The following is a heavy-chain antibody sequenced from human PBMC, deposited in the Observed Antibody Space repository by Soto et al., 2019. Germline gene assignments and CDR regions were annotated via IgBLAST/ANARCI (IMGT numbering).Heavy chain of an antibody. V-gene: IGHV3-23*01. CDR2: ISGSGGTT. CDR3: AKSYSDSGRYGVGHDN. D-gene: IGHD3-10*01. J-gene: IGHJ4*01. Sequence: EVQLLESGGDLVQPGGSLRLSCAASGFTFSTYAMSWVRQTAGKGLEWVSAISGSGGTTYYADSVKGRVTVSRDNSKNTMYLQMNSLRVEDTAVYYCAKSYSDSGRYGVGHDNWGHGTLVTVTS. CDR1: GFTFSTYA.